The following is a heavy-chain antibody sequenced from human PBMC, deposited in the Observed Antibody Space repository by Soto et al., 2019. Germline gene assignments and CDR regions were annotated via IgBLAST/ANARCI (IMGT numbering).Heavy chain of an antibody. CDR3: ARDWYYYDSSGYSKPVYYYYYGMDV. V-gene: IGHV1-2*06. J-gene: IGHJ6*02. CDR2: INPNTGDT. CDR1: GYTFTDYY. D-gene: IGHD3-22*01. Sequence: GASVKVSCKASGYTFTDYYMHWVRQAPGQGLEWMGRINPNTGDTNYAQKFQGRVTMTRDKSISTAYMEVSRLRSDDTAVYYCARDWYYYDSSGYSKPVYYYYYGMDVWGQGTTVTVSS.